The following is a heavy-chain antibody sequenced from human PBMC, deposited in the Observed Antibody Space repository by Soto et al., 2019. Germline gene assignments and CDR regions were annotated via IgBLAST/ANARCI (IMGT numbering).Heavy chain of an antibody. D-gene: IGHD3-16*01. Sequence: QVQLVESGGGVVQPGRSLRLSCAASGFTFSLYGMHWVRQALGKGLEWVAVIWYDGSNKFYADSVKGRFTISRDNSKNTLYLQMNSLRDEDTAVYYCARGLRGISFYGMDVWGQGTTVIVSS. CDR1: GFTFSLYG. CDR3: ARGLRGISFYGMDV. J-gene: IGHJ6*02. V-gene: IGHV3-33*01. CDR2: IWYDGSNK.